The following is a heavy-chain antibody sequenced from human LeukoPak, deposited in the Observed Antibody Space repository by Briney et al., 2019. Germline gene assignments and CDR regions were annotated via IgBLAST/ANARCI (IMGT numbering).Heavy chain of an antibody. CDR1: GFTFSSYE. CDR3: ARDYYDY. V-gene: IGHV3-48*01. J-gene: IGHJ4*02. Sequence: GGSLRLSCAASGFTFSSYEMNWVRQAPGKGLEWVSYISSSSSTIYYADSVKGRFTISRDNAKNSLYLQMNSPRAEDTAVYYCARDYYDYWGQGTLVTVSS. CDR2: ISSSSSTI.